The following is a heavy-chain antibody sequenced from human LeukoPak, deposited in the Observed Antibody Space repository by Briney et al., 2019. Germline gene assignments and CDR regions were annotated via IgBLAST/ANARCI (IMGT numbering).Heavy chain of an antibody. V-gene: IGHV3-48*01. CDR1: GFTFSGYS. Sequence: GGSLRLSCAASGFTFSGYSMNWVRQAPGKGLEWVSHISTSGSTTYYADSVKGRFTISRDNAKNSLYLQMNSLRAEDTAVYYCARDVKESSGWSSSGFDYWGQGTLVTVSS. CDR2: ISTSGSTT. D-gene: IGHD6-19*01. J-gene: IGHJ4*02. CDR3: ARDVKESSGWSSSGFDY.